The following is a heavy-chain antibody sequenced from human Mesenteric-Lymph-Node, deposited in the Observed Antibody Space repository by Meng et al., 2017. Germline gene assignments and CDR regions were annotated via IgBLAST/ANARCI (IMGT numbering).Heavy chain of an antibody. J-gene: IGHJ4*02. CDR2: IYTSGST. CDR3: ARVRYYDSSGYFGYFDY. Sequence: SETLSLTCTISGGSISSGSYYWSWIRQPAGKGLEWIGRIYTSGSTNYNPSLKSRVTISVDTSKNQFSLKLSSVTAADTAVYYCARVRYYDSSGYFGYFDYWGQGTLVTVSS. D-gene: IGHD3-22*01. V-gene: IGHV4-61*02. CDR1: GGSISSGSYY.